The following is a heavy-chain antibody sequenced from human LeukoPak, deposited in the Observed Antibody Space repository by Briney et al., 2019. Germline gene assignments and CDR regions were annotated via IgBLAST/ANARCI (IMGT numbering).Heavy chain of an antibody. CDR2: IYYSGST. D-gene: IGHD2-2*01. Sequence: TSETLSLTXTVSGGSISSSSYYWGWIRQPPGKGLEWIGSIYYSGSTYYNPSLKSRVTISVDTSKNQFSLKLSSVTAADTAVYYCARRSGTSAAILYYFDYWGQGTLVTVSS. CDR1: GGSISSSSYY. CDR3: ARRSGTSAAILYYFDY. J-gene: IGHJ4*02. V-gene: IGHV4-39*01.